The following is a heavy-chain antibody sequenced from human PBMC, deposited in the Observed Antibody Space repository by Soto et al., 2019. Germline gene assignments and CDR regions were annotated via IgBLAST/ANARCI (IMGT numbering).Heavy chain of an antibody. CDR3: AYIAAAGTSLYYYYGMDV. D-gene: IGHD6-13*01. CDR2: IYHSGST. J-gene: IGHJ6*02. CDR1: GGSISSSNR. V-gene: IGHV4-4*02. Sequence: PLEALSLNSPVSGGSISSSNRWSWVRQPPGKGLEWIGEIYHSGSTNYNPSLKSRVTISVDKSKNQFSLKLSSVTAADTAVYYCAYIAAAGTSLYYYYGMDVWGQGTTVTVSS.